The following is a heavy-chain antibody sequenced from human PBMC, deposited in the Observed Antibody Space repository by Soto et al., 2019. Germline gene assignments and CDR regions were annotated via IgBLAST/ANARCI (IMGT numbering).Heavy chain of an antibody. D-gene: IGHD3-3*01. V-gene: IGHV3-30*18. CDR2: ISYDGSNK. CDR1: GFTFSSYG. CDR3: AKGKENVLRFLEWFSRFSPYYYYGMDV. Sequence: QVQLVESGGGVVQPGRSLRLSCAASGFTFSSYGMHWVRQAPGKGLEWVAVISYDGSNKYYADSVKGRFTISRANSKNPLYLQMNSLRAEDTAVYYCAKGKENVLRFLEWFSRFSPYYYYGMDVWGQGTTVTVSS. J-gene: IGHJ6*02.